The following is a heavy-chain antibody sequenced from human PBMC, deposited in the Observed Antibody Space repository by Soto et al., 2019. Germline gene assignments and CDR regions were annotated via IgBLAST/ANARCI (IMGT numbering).Heavy chain of an antibody. D-gene: IGHD6-13*01. CDR3: AGEARIAAAGGYGMDV. Sequence: QVQLVQSGAEVQKPGSSVKVSCKASGGTFSSYAISWVRQAPGQGLEWMGGIIPIFGTANYAQKFQGRVTITADKSTSTAYMELSSLRSEDTAVYYCAGEARIAAAGGYGMDVWGQGTTVTVSS. V-gene: IGHV1-69*06. CDR2: IIPIFGTA. CDR1: GGTFSSYA. J-gene: IGHJ6*02.